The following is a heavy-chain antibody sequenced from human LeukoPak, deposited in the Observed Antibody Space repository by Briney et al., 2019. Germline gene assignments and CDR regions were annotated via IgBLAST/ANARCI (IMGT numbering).Heavy chain of an antibody. CDR3: AKKIVAAGSYYFDY. V-gene: IGHV3-43*02. Sequence: GGSLRLSCAASGFTFDDYAMHWLRQAPGKGLEWVSLISGDGGSTYYADSVKGRFTISRDNSKNSLYLQMNSLRAEDMAVYYCAKKIVAAGSYYFDYWGQGTLVTVSS. CDR1: GFTFDDYA. D-gene: IGHD6-13*01. J-gene: IGHJ4*02. CDR2: ISGDGGST.